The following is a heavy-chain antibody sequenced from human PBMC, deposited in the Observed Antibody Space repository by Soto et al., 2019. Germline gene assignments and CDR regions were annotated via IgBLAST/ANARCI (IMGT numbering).Heavy chain of an antibody. Sequence: SETLSLTCTVSGGSISSGDYYWSWIRQPPGKGLEWIGYIYYSGSTYYNPSLKSRVTISVDTSKNQFSLKLSSVTAADTAVYYCARAGYYYDSSGYRYYFDYWGQGTLVTVSS. CDR1: GGSISSGDYY. D-gene: IGHD3-22*01. J-gene: IGHJ4*02. V-gene: IGHV4-30-4*01. CDR2: IYYSGST. CDR3: ARAGYYYDSSGYRYYFDY.